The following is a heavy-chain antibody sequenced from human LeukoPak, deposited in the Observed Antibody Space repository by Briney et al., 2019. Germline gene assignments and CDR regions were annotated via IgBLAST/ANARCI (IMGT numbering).Heavy chain of an antibody. Sequence: ASVKVSCKASGYTFTSYDINWVRQATGQGLEWMGWMNPNSGNTGYAQKFQGRVTMTRNTSISTAYMELSSLRSEDTAVYYCARSQEFWSGYYIGWFDPWGQGTLVTVSS. J-gene: IGHJ5*02. CDR3: ARSQEFWSGYYIGWFDP. CDR1: GYTFTSYD. D-gene: IGHD3-3*01. V-gene: IGHV1-8*01. CDR2: MNPNSGNT.